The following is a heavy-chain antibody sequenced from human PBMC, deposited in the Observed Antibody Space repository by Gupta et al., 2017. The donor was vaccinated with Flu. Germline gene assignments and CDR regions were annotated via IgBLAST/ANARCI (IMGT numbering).Heavy chain of an antibody. D-gene: IGHD3-16*01. V-gene: IGHV4-34*02. CDR2: INHGGSA. Sequence: QEQVQQWGAGLLKPSETLSLTCGAYDRYFSGFYWCWIRQSPGKGLEWIGEINHGGSANYNPSLKSRVTISLDTSKKQFSLKLSSVSAADTAVYYCARGGLGIIMWYFDLWGRGTPVTVSS. CDR3: ARGGLGIIMWYFDL. J-gene: IGHJ2*01. CDR1: DRYFSGFY.